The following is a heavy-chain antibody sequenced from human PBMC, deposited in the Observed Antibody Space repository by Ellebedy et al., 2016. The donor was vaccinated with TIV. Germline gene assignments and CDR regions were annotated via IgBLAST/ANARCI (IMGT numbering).Heavy chain of an antibody. CDR3: ARGITVADSRGFFYYYDLDV. D-gene: IGHD6-19*01. V-gene: IGHV3-66*01. Sequence: PGGSLRLSCAASGFTVSGNYMSWVRQAPGKGLDWVSVIYSDGSNFYADSVKGRLAISRDSSKNTLYLQMSSLRAEDTAVYYCARGITVADSRGFFYYYDLDVWGQGTTVTVSS. CDR1: GFTVSGNY. J-gene: IGHJ6*02. CDR2: IYSDGSN.